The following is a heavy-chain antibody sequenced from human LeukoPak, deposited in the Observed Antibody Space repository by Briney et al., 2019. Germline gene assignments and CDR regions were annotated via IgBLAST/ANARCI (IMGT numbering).Heavy chain of an antibody. CDR1: GFTFSSYG. J-gene: IGHJ4*02. Sequence: GGSLRLSCAASGFTFSSYGMHWVRQAPGKGLEWVAVIWYDGSNKYYADSVKGRFTISRDNSKNTLYLQTNSLRAEDTAVYYCARERVVPAAVFDYWGQGTLVTVSS. V-gene: IGHV3-33*01. CDR3: ARERVVPAAVFDY. CDR2: IWYDGSNK. D-gene: IGHD2-2*01.